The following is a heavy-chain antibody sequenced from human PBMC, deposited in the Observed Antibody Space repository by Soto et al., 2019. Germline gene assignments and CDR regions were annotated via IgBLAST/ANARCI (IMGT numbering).Heavy chain of an antibody. Sequence: SVKVSCKASGGTFSSYAISWVRQAPGQGLEWMGGIIPIFGTANYAQKFQGRVTITADESTSTAYMELSSLRSEDTAVYYCATSNPPYGGRVDDAFDIWGQGTMVTVSS. CDR3: ATSNPPYGGRVDDAFDI. CDR1: GGTFSSYA. J-gene: IGHJ3*02. V-gene: IGHV1-69*13. CDR2: IIPIFGTA. D-gene: IGHD4-4*01.